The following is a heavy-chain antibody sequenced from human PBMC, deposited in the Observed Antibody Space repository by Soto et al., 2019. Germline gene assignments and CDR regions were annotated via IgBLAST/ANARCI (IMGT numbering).Heavy chain of an antibody. J-gene: IGHJ4*02. CDR2: IYHSGST. CDR1: SGSISSSNW. CDR3: ARVSDFLLRSIDY. D-gene: IGHD3-22*01. V-gene: IGHV4-4*02. Sequence: SETMSLTCAVSSGSISSSNWWSWVRPPPGKGLEWIGEIYHSGSTNYNPSLKSRVTISVDKSKNQFSLKLSSVTAADTAVYYCARVSDFLLRSIDYWGQGTLVTVSS.